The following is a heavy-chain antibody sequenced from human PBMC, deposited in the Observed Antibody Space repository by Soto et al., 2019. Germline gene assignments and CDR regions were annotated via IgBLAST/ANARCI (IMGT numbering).Heavy chain of an antibody. J-gene: IGHJ4*02. D-gene: IGHD1-26*01. Sequence: QVQLQESGPGLVKPSDTLSLTCAVSGYSISSSNWWGWIRQPPGKGLEWIGYIHYSETTYYNPSLTSRVTMSVDTSKHQFSLKLNSVPAVDTAVYYCARREIQGPIDYWGQGTLVTVSS. CDR2: IHYSETT. V-gene: IGHV4-28*01. CDR3: ARREIQGPIDY. CDR1: GYSISSSNW.